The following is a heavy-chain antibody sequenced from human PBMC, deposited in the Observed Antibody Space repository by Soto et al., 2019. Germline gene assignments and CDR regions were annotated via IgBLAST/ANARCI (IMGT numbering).Heavy chain of an antibody. CDR2: IYWDDDK. CDR1: GFSLSSVGVG. J-gene: IGHJ4*02. Sequence: QITLKESGPTLVKPTQTLTLTCSFSGFSLSSVGVGVGWIRQPPGKALEWLALIYWDDDKRYSPSLKSRLTTTKDTSKNQVVLTMTTSDPVDTATYYCAHTLDWGEGRFDYWGQGTLVTVSS. D-gene: IGHD7-27*01. CDR3: AHTLDWGEGRFDY. V-gene: IGHV2-5*02.